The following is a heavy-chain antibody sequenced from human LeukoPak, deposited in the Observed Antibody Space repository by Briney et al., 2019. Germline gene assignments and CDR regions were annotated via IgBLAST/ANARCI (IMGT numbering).Heavy chain of an antibody. Sequence: GGSLRLSCAASGFTFSDYYMSWIRQAPGKGLEWVSYISSSGSTIYYADSVKGRFTISRDNAKNSLYLQMNSLRAEDTAVYYCARDRRIVVVPAAIGEGMDVWGQGTTVTVPS. CDR2: ISSSGSTI. CDR3: ARDRRIVVVPAAIGEGMDV. D-gene: IGHD2-2*02. J-gene: IGHJ6*02. CDR1: GFTFSDYY. V-gene: IGHV3-11*01.